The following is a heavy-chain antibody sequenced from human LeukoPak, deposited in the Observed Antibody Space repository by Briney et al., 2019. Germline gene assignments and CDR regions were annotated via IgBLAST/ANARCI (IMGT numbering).Heavy chain of an antibody. CDR3: AREVTIFGVVIPLGFDY. J-gene: IGHJ4*02. D-gene: IGHD3-3*01. CDR1: GYTFTSYG. Sequence: ASVKVSCKASGYTFTSYGISWVRQAPGQGLEWMGWISAYNGNTNYAQKLQGRVTMTTDTSTSTAYMELRSLRSDDTAVYYCAREVTIFGVVIPLGFDYRGQGTLVTVSS. V-gene: IGHV1-18*01. CDR2: ISAYNGNT.